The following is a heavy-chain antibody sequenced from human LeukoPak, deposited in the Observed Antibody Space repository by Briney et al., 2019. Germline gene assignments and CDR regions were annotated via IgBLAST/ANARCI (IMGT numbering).Heavy chain of an antibody. CDR1: GFTFSTYP. Sequence: GGSLRLSCAASGFTFSTYPMHWVRQAPGKGLEWVAVMSFDGDSKYYSDSVRGRFIVSRDNAKSTLYLQMNSLRAEDTAVYYCAKDRYGYFDYWGQGTLVTVSS. V-gene: IGHV3-30-3*01. J-gene: IGHJ4*02. D-gene: IGHD5-18*01. CDR2: MSFDGDSK. CDR3: AKDRYGYFDY.